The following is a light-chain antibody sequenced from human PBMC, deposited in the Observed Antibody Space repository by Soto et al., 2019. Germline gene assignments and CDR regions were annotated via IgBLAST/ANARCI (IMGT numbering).Light chain of an antibody. Sequence: DIVMTQSPLCLPVTPGEPASISCRSSQSLLSSKGYKYLDWYLQKPGQSPQLLIYLGSNRASGVPDRFSGSGSGTDFILKISRVEAEDVGVYYCMQALQTPYTFGQGTKLEIK. V-gene: IGKV2-28*01. CDR2: LGS. J-gene: IGKJ2*01. CDR1: QSLLSSKGYKY. CDR3: MQALQTPYT.